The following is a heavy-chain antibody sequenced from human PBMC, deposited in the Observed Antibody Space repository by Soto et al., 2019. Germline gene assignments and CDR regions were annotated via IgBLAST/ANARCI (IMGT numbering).Heavy chain of an antibody. D-gene: IGHD3-10*01. CDR1: GFTFSNCA. Sequence: EVQLLESGGGLVQPGGSLRLSCTASGFTFSNCAMNWVRQAPGKGLEWVSAISGSGGSTYYADSVKGRFTISRDNTKNTVSPQMNSLTAADKAVYFCAKMSLWFAELFPYYFDYWGQGTLVTVSS. CDR3: AKMSLWFAELFPYYFDY. CDR2: ISGSGGST. J-gene: IGHJ4*02. V-gene: IGHV3-23*01.